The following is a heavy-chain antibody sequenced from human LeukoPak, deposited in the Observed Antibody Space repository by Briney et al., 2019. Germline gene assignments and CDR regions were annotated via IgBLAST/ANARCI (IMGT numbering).Heavy chain of an antibody. J-gene: IGHJ4*02. CDR3: SRSLDY. V-gene: IGHV3-7*01. Sequence: GGSLRLSCAASGFPFSGSWMDWVRQAPGKRMEWVANVKQDGSEKHYADSVKGRFTISRDNAKNSLFLQMSGLRAEDTAVYYCSRSLDYWGRGALVTVSS. CDR2: VKQDGSEK. CDR1: GFPFSGSW.